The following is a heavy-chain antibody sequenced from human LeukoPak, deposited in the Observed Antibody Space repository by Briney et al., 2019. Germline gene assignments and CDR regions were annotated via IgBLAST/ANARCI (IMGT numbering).Heavy chain of an antibody. CDR3: ATSLTTVTHYYYYMDV. J-gene: IGHJ6*03. CDR1: GGSFSGYY. Sequence: SETLSLTCAVSGGSFSGYYWSWIRQSPGKGLEWIGEINHSGSTNYNPSLKSRVTISVDTSKNQFSLKLTSVTAADTAVYYCATSLTTVTHYYYYMDVWGKGTTVTISS. CDR2: INHSGST. V-gene: IGHV4-34*01. D-gene: IGHD4-11*01.